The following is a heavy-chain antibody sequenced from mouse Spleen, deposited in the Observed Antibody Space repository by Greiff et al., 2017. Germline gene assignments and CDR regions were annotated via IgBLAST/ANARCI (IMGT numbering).Heavy chain of an antibody. Sequence: QVQLQQSGAELARPGASVKLSCKASGYTFTSYGISWVKQRTGQGLEWIGEIYPRSGNTYYNEKFKGKATLTADKSSSTAYMELRSLTSEDSAVYFCAREGETNYSNLYAMDYWGQGTSVPVSS. CDR1: GYTFTSYG. D-gene: IGHD2-5*01. V-gene: IGHV1-81*01. CDR3: AREGETNYSNLYAMDY. CDR2: IYPRSGNT. J-gene: IGHJ4*01.